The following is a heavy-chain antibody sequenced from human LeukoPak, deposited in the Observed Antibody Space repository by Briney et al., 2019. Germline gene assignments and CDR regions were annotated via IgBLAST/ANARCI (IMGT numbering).Heavy chain of an antibody. CDR2: IYHSGST. V-gene: IGHV4-38-2*02. CDR3: ASHDSSGYYYYYYMDV. CDR1: GYSISSGYY. J-gene: IGHJ6*03. D-gene: IGHD3-22*01. Sequence: PSETLSLTCIVSGYSISSGYYWGWIRQPPGKGLEWIGSIYHSGSTNYNPSLKGRVTISVDTSKNQFSLKLSSVTAADTAVYYCASHDSSGYYYYYYMDVWGKGTTVTVSS.